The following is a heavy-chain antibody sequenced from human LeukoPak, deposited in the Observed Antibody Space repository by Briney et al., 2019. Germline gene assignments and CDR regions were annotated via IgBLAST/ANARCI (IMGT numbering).Heavy chain of an antibody. V-gene: IGHV1-8*01. J-gene: IGHJ4*02. Sequence: ASVKVSCKASGYTFTSYDINWVRQATGQGLEWMGWMNPNSGNTGYAQKFQGRVTMTRNTSISTAYMELRSLRSDDTAVYYCAREARGIAVAGTAPLDYWGQGTLVTVSS. CDR2: MNPNSGNT. CDR1: GYTFTSYD. CDR3: AREARGIAVAGTAPLDY. D-gene: IGHD6-19*01.